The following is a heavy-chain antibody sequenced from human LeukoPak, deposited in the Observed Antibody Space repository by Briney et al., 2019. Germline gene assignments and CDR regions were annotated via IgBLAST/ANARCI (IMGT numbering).Heavy chain of an antibody. J-gene: IGHJ4*02. Sequence: GGSLRLSCAASGFTFSSYAMHWVRQAPGKGLEYVSAISSNGVSTYYANSVKGRFTISRDNSKNTLYLQMGSLRAEDMAVYCCARDASGSYDYWGQGTLVTVSS. D-gene: IGHD1-26*01. CDR2: ISSNGVST. CDR1: GFTFSSYA. CDR3: ARDASGSYDY. V-gene: IGHV3-64*01.